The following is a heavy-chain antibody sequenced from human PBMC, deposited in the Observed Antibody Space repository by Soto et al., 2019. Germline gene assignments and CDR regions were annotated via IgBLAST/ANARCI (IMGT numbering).Heavy chain of an antibody. CDR2: LSSDGSDT. CDR3: AREDSTRTDDNYYYYGMDV. J-gene: IGHJ6*02. V-gene: IGHV3-30-3*01. Sequence: LRLSCAASGFPFRIFPMYWVRQAPGKGLEWVVVLSSDGSDTNYADSVKGRFTVSRDNSKNTLYLQMNSLRIEDTAVYYCAREDSTRTDDNYYYYGMDVWGQGTTVTVSS. D-gene: IGHD2-2*01. CDR1: GFPFRIFP.